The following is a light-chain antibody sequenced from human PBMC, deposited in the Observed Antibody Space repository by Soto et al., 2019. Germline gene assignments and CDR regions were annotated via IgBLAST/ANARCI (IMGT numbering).Light chain of an antibody. CDR2: GAS. J-gene: IGKJ1*01. V-gene: IGKV3-15*01. CDR3: QQYNNWWT. CDR1: QSVSNN. Sequence: EIVMTQSPATLSVSPGERATLSCRASQSVSNNLAWYQKKPGQAPRLLIYGASTRATGIPARFSGSGSGTEFTLTISSLQSEDFVVYYCQQYNNWWTFGQGTRVEFK.